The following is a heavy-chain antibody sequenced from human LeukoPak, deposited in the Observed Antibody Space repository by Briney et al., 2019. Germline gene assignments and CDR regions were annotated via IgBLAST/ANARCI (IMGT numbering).Heavy chain of an antibody. Sequence: GVTLRLSCVASGFNFSISAMIWIRQTPEKGREWVAVISGSGNSTYYTDSVRGSFTISRDNSKNTVYLPMDSLRAEDTAIYYCENYMDVWGNGTTVTVPS. CDR3: ENYMDV. CDR1: GFNFSISA. J-gene: IGHJ6*03. V-gene: IGHV3-23*01. CDR2: ISGSGNST.